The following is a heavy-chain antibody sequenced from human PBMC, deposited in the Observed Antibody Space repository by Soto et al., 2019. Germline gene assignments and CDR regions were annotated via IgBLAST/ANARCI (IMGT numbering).Heavy chain of an antibody. D-gene: IGHD5-12*01. J-gene: IGHJ4*02. V-gene: IGHV1-46*01. CDR3: ARGPVDIVATILDFDY. Sequence: ASVKVSCKASGYTFTSYYMHWVRQAPGQGLEWMGIINPSGGSTSYAQKFQGRVTMTRDTSTSTVYMELSSLRSEDTAVYYCARGPVDIVATILDFDYWGQGTLVTVSS. CDR2: INPSGGST. CDR1: GYTFTSYY.